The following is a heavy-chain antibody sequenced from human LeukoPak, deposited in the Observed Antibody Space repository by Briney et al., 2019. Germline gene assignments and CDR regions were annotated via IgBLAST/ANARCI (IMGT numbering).Heavy chain of an antibody. Sequence: NPLQTLSLTCAVSGGSISSGGYSWSWIRQPPGKGLEWIGYIYHSGSTYYNPPLKSRVTISVDTSKNQFSLKLSSVTAADTAVYYCARHTFYGSGSYSIDYWGQGTLVTVSS. J-gene: IGHJ4*02. D-gene: IGHD3-10*01. V-gene: IGHV4-30-2*01. CDR2: IYHSGST. CDR3: ARHTFYGSGSYSIDY. CDR1: GGSISSGGYS.